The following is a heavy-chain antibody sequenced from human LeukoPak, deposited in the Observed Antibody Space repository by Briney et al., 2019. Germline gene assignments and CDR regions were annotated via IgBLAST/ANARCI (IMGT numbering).Heavy chain of an antibody. CDR3: ARSEAFDI. J-gene: IGHJ3*02. Sequence: SETLSLTCAVYGGSFSGYYWSWIRQPPGKGLEWIGEINHSGSTNYNPSLKSRVTISVDTSKNQFSLKLSSVTAADTAVYYCARSEAFDIWGQGTTVTVSS. V-gene: IGHV4-34*01. CDR1: GGSFSGYY. CDR2: INHSGST.